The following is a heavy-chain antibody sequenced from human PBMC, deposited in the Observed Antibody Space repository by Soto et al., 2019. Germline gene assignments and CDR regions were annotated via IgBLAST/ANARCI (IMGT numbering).Heavy chain of an antibody. CDR2: ISSSGSNT. CDR1: GFTFSSYA. V-gene: IGHV3-21*01. J-gene: IGHJ5*02. Sequence: GGSLRLSCAASGFTFSSYAMSWVRQAPGKGLEWVSAISSSGSNTYYADSVKGRFTISRDNAKNSLYLQMNSLRAEDTAVYYCASFPPTTNNWFDPWGQGTLVTVSS. CDR3: ASFPPTTNNWFDP. D-gene: IGHD1-7*01.